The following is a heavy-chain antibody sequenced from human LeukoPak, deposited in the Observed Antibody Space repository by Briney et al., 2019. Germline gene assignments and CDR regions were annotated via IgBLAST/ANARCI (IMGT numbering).Heavy chain of an antibody. CDR1: GFIFSNYA. CDR3: AREGLDY. J-gene: IGHJ4*02. V-gene: IGHV3-23*01. Sequence: GGSLRLSCATSGFIFSNYAVNWVRQAPGKGLEWVSIISGSGDTTYYADSVKGRFTISRDNSKNTLYLQMNSLRAEDTAVYYCAREGLDYWGQGTLVTVSS. CDR2: ISGSGDTT.